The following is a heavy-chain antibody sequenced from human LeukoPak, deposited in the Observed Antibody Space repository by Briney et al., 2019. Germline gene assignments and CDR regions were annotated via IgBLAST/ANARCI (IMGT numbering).Heavy chain of an antibody. CDR2: IYYTGST. D-gene: IGHD4-23*01. CDR1: GGSIGSYY. CDR3: ARDGYGGRSGDYYYGMDV. Sequence: KTSETLSLTCTVSGGSIGSYYWSWVRQPPGKRLEWIGCIYYTGSTNYNPSLKSRVTISVDTSKSQFSLKLTSVTAADTAVYFCARDGYGGRSGDYYYGMDVWGPGTTVTVSS. V-gene: IGHV4-59*01. J-gene: IGHJ6*02.